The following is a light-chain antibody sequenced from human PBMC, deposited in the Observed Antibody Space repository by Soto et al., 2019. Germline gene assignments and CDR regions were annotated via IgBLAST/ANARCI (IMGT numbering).Light chain of an antibody. J-gene: IGLJ2*01. CDR3: GSYAANNTFVV. CDR1: SADVGGYDY. CDR2: EVN. V-gene: IGLV2-8*01. Sequence: QSALTQPPSASGSPGQSVTISCTGTSADVGGYDYVSWYQQVPGKAPKLIIYEVNKRPSGVPGRFSGSKSGITASLTVSGLQIEDEASYYCGSYAANNTFVVFGGGTKLTVL.